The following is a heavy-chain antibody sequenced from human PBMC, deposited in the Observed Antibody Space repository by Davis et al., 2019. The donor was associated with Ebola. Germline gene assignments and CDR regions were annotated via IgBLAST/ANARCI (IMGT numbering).Heavy chain of an antibody. CDR3: ASLLTYYYGSGIYSSPYYFDY. V-gene: IGHV4-39*01. D-gene: IGHD3-10*01. CDR1: GGSISSSSSY. CDR2: IYYSGIT. Sequence: MPSETLSLTCTVSGGSISSSSSYWGWIRQPPRKGLEWIGSIYYSGITYYNPSLKSRVTISVDTSKNQFSLKLRSVTAADTAVYYCASLLTYYYGSGIYSSPYYFDYWGQGTLVTVSS. J-gene: IGHJ4*02.